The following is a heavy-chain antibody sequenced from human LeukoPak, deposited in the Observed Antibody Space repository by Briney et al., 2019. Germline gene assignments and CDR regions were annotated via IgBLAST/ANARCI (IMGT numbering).Heavy chain of an antibody. CDR2: IKSKTDGGKT. J-gene: IGHJ4*02. V-gene: IGHV3-15*01. CDR3: TTDQGGSYWENH. CDR1: GFTFSNAW. D-gene: IGHD1-26*01. Sequence: GGSLRLSCAASGFTFSNAWMNWVRQAPGKGLEWVGRIKSKTDGGKTDCATPVKGGFTILRDDSKNTLYLQMNSLKTEDTAVYYCTTDQGGSYWENHWGQGTLVTVSS.